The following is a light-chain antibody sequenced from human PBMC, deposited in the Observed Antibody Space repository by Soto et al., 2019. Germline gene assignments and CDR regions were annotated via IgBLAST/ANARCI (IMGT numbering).Light chain of an antibody. CDR3: QHRGPWPVS. Sequence: EIVLTQSPATLSLSPGERATLSCRASQSVSSYLAWYQQKPGQAPRLLIYDASNRATGIQARFSGSGSGTDFTLTISGLEPEDGAVYYCQHRGPWPVSVGGGTRVESK. CDR2: DAS. V-gene: IGKV3-11*01. CDR1: QSVSSY. J-gene: IGKJ4*01.